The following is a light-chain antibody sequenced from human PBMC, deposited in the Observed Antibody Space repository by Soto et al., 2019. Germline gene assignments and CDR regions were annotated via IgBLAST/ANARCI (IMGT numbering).Light chain of an antibody. Sequence: QSVLTQPPSVSGAPGQRITISCTGSSSNIGAGYPVHWYQQLPGTAPKLLIFGNTIRPSGVPDRFSGSRSGLAITGLQAEDEADYYCQSYDSSLSGYVFGTGTKSPS. CDR3: QSYDSSLSGYV. J-gene: IGLJ1*01. V-gene: IGLV1-40*01. CDR2: GNT. CDR1: SSNIGAGYP.